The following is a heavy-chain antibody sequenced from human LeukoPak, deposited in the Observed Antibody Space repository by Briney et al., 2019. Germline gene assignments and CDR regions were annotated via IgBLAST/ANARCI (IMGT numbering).Heavy chain of an antibody. D-gene: IGHD2-8*01. Sequence: PSETLSLTCTVSGVSISSYYWSWIRQPPGKRLEWIGCIYNSGSANYDPSLKSRVTISVDTSKNQFSLKPSSVTAADTAVYYCARARRLWSMDYWGQGTLVTVSS. CDR3: ARARRLWSMDY. CDR1: GVSISSYY. V-gene: IGHV4-59*12. J-gene: IGHJ4*02. CDR2: IYNSGSA.